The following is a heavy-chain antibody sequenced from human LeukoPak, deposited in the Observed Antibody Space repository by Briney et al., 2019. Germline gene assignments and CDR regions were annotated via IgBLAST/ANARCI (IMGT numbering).Heavy chain of an antibody. D-gene: IGHD2-8*01. V-gene: IGHV1-3*03. Sequence: ASVKVSCKASGYTFTSYAMHWVRQAPGQRLEWMGWINAGNGNTKYSQEFQGRVTMTRDTSASTGYMEMSSLRSEDMAVYYCARSDVLYCTNGVCYSGGVDYWGQGTLVTVSS. CDR3: ARSDVLYCTNGVCYSGGVDY. CDR2: INAGNGNT. J-gene: IGHJ4*02. CDR1: GYTFTSYA.